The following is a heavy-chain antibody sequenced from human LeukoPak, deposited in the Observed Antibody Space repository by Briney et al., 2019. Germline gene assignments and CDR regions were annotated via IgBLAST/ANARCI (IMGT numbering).Heavy chain of an antibody. D-gene: IGHD1-26*01. CDR1: GGSISSYD. J-gene: IGHJ6*02. CDR2: IYYSGST. CDR3: ARAFSGGYYYYGMDV. Sequence: PAETLSLTCTVSGGSISSYDWSWIRQPPGKGLEWIGYIYYSGSTNYNPSLKSRVTISVDPSKNQFSLKLSSVTAADTAVYYCARAFSGGYYYYGMDVWGQGTTVTVSS. V-gene: IGHV4-59*01.